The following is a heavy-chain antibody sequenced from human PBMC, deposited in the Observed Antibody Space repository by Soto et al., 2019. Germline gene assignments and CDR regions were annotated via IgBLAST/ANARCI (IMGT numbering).Heavy chain of an antibody. J-gene: IGHJ6*02. V-gene: IGHV4-59*01. CDR3: ARDKGRYDSGMDV. D-gene: IGHD3-9*01. CDR2: IFYSGST. CDR1: GTSINSYY. Sequence: SETLSLTCTVSGTSINSYYWSWIRQPPGKGLEWIGYIFYSGSTKYNPSLKSRVTISVDRSKNHFSLNLTSVTAADTAVYYCARDKGRYDSGMDVWGQGTTVTVSS.